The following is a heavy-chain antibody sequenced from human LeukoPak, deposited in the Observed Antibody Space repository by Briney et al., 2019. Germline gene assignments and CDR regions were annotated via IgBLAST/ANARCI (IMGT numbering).Heavy chain of an antibody. CDR2: IYFIGST. V-gene: IGHV4-39*07. CDR1: GGSISTNGYY. Sequence: SETLSLTCTVSGGSISTNGYYWGWIRQPPGKGLEWVASIYFIGSTYYKPSLTSRVTISVDTSKNQFSLKLTSVTAADTAVYYCARTGSGIFNWFDPWGQGTLVTVSS. J-gene: IGHJ5*02. D-gene: IGHD3-10*01. CDR3: ARTGSGIFNWFDP.